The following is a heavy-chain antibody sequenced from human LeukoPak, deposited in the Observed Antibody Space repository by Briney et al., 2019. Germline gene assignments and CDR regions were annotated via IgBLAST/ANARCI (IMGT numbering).Heavy chain of an antibody. V-gene: IGHV4-39*07. D-gene: IGHD1-26*01. CDR1: GGSISSSSYY. CDR3: VRYAGGSDY. CDR2: IYYSGST. Sequence: PSETLSLTCTVSGGSISSSSYYWGWIRQPPGKGLEWIGSIYYSGSTYYNPSLKSRVTISVDTSKNQFSLKLSSVTAADTAVYYCVRYAGGSDYWGQGTLVTVSS. J-gene: IGHJ4*02.